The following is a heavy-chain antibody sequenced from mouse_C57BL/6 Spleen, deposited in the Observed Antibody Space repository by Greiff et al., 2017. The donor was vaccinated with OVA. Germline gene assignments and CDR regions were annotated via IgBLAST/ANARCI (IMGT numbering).Heavy chain of an antibody. V-gene: IGHV1-82*01. CDR3: ANYGGSVDY. CDR2: IYPGDGDT. CDR1: GYAFSSSW. D-gene: IGHD1-1*01. Sequence: VQLQQSGPELVKPGASVKISCKASGYAFSSSWMNWVKQRPGKGLEWIGRIYPGDGDTNYNGKFKGKATLTADKSSSTAYMQLSSLTSEDSAVYFCANYGGSVDYWGQGTTLTVSS. J-gene: IGHJ2*01.